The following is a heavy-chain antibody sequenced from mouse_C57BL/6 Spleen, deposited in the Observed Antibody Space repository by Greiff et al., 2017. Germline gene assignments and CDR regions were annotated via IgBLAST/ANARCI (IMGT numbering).Heavy chain of an antibody. CDR1: GYAFSSSW. CDR3: ARDWVYAIDY. D-gene: IGHD4-1*01. Sequence: QVQLQQSGPELVKPGASVKISCKASGYAFSSSWMNWVKQRPGKGLEWIGRIYPGDGDTNYNGKFKGKATLTADKSSSTAYMQLSSLTSEDSAVYFCARDWVYAIDYWGQGTSVTVSS. CDR2: IYPGDGDT. J-gene: IGHJ4*01. V-gene: IGHV1-82*01.